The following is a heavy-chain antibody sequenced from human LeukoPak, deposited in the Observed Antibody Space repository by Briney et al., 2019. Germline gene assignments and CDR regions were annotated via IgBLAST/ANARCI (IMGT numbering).Heavy chain of an antibody. CDR2: IYSGGST. V-gene: IGHV3-66*02. Sequence: GGSLRLSCAASGFTVSSNYMSWVRQAPGKGLEWVSVIYSGGSTYYADSVKGRFTISRDNSKNTLYLQMNSLRAEDTAVYYSARDLGVWSGYPSDAFDIWGQGTMVTVSS. J-gene: IGHJ3*02. D-gene: IGHD3-3*01. CDR1: GFTVSSNY. CDR3: ARDLGVWSGYPSDAFDI.